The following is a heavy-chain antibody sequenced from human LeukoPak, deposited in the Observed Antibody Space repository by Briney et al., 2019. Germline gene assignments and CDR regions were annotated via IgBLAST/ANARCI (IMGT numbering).Heavy chain of an antibody. D-gene: IGHD3-16*02. Sequence: GGSLRLSCAASGFTFSSYGMHWVRQAPGKGLEWVAVISYDGSNKYYADSVKGRFTISRDNSKNTLYLQMNSLRAEDMAVYYCAKIPISYYDYVWGSYRYVHYWGQGTLVTVSS. CDR2: ISYDGSNK. CDR3: AKIPISYYDYVWGSYRYVHY. V-gene: IGHV3-30*18. J-gene: IGHJ4*02. CDR1: GFTFSSYG.